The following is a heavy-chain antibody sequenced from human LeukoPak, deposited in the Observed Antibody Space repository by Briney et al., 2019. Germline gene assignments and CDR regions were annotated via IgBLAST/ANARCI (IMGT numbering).Heavy chain of an antibody. V-gene: IGHV3-23*01. Sequence: PGGSLRLSCAASGFTFSNYAMSWVRQAPGQGLQWVSSISGTGYNTFTTDSVKGRFTISRDNAKNSLYLQMNSLRAEDTAVYYCARDRGGADDFWSGYYTGYFDYWGQGTLVTVSS. D-gene: IGHD3-3*01. J-gene: IGHJ4*02. CDR2: ISGTGYNT. CDR1: GFTFSNYA. CDR3: ARDRGGADDFWSGYYTGYFDY.